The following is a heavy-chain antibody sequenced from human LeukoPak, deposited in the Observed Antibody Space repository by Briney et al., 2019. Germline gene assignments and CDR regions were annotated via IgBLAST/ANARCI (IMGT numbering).Heavy chain of an antibody. CDR2: ITSSSNAI. J-gene: IGHJ4*02. V-gene: IGHV3-48*04. D-gene: IGHD3-22*01. CDR1: GFYFSGYS. Sequence: PGGSLRLSCAASGFYFSGYSMNWVRQAPGKGLEWVSYITSSSNAIYYADSVKGRFTISRDNAKNSLYLQMNSLRAEDTAVYYCARKSGSSGYPFDYWGQGILVSVSS. CDR3: ARKSGSSGYPFDY.